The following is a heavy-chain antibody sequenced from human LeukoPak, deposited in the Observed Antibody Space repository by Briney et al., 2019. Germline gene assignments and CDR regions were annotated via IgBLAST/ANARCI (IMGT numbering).Heavy chain of an antibody. CDR1: GFIFSIYN. Sequence: GGSLRLSCAASGFIFSIYNMNWVRQAPGKGLEWVSSINTRSSSSYYADSVKGRFTISRDNAKNSLYLQMNSLRAEDTAVYYCARDIVQRLPGRSFFDYWGQGTLVTVSS. D-gene: IGHD2-8*01. CDR2: INTRSSSS. V-gene: IGHV3-21*01. J-gene: IGHJ4*02. CDR3: ARDIVQRLPGRSFFDY.